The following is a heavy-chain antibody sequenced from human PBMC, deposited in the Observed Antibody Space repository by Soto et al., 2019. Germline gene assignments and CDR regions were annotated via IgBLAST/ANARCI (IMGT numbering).Heavy chain of an antibody. Sequence: GESLKISCKGSGYSFTSYWISCVRQMPGKGLEWMGRIDPSDSYTNYSPSFQGHVTISADKSISTAYLQSSSLKASDTAMYYCARPPYSGSYYNWFDPWGQGTLVTVSS. J-gene: IGHJ5*02. CDR3: ARPPYSGSYYNWFDP. D-gene: IGHD1-26*01. CDR2: IDPSDSYT. CDR1: GYSFTSYW. V-gene: IGHV5-10-1*01.